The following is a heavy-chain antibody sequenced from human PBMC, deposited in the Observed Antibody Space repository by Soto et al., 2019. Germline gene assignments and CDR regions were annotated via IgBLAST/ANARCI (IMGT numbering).Heavy chain of an antibody. D-gene: IGHD3-3*01. CDR3: ARGSNYDFWSGYSLFEDWFDP. Sequence: GGSLRLSCGASGFTFSSYAMSWVRQAPGKGLEWVSAISGSGSSTYYADSVKGRFTISRDNAKNTLYLQMNSLRAEDTAVYYCARGSNYDFWSGYSLFEDWFDPWGQGTLVTVSS. V-gene: IGHV3-23*01. CDR1: GFTFSSYA. J-gene: IGHJ5*02. CDR2: ISGSGSST.